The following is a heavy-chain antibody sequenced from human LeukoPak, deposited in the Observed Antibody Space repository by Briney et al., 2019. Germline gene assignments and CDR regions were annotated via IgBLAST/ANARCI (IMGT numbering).Heavy chain of an antibody. CDR1: GFSFSSFK. J-gene: IGHJ4*02. Sequence: GGSLRLSCAASGFSFSSFKMTWVRQAPGKGLEWVSYISSRDKDTNYADSVKGRFTISRDNAKNSLYLQMNSLRAEDTAVYYCAREGLGYGDFDYWGQGTLVTVSS. V-gene: IGHV3-48*03. D-gene: IGHD5-18*01. CDR2: ISSRDKDT. CDR3: AREGLGYGDFDY.